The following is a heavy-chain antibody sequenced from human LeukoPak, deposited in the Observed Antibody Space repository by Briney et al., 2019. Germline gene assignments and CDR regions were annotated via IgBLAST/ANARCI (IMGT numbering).Heavy chain of an antibody. Sequence: GRSLRLSCAASGFTFSNYAMHWVRQAPGKGLEWVALISYDGSNKYYADSVKGRFTISRDNSKNTLYLQMNSLRAEDTAVYYCARDLKGLNDAFDIWGQGTMVTVSS. CDR1: GFTFSNYA. J-gene: IGHJ3*02. CDR3: ARDLKGLNDAFDI. CDR2: ISYDGSNK. V-gene: IGHV3-30-3*01.